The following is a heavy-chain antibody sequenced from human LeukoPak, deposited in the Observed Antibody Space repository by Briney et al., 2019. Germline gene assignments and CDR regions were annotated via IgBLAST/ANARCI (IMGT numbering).Heavy chain of an antibody. CDR2: IWYDGSNK. J-gene: IGHJ4*02. Sequence: QPGRSLRLSCAASGFTFSSHGMHWVRQAPGKGLEWVAVIWYDGSNKYYADSVKGRFTISRDNSKNTLYLQMNSLRAEDTAVYYCARYGSGSTIDYWGQGTLVTVSS. CDR1: GFTFSSHG. D-gene: IGHD3-10*01. CDR3: ARYGSGSTIDY. V-gene: IGHV3-33*01.